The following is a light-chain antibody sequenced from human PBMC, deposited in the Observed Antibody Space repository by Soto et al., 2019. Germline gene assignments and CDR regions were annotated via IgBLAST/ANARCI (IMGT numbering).Light chain of an antibody. CDR2: GAS. Sequence: TQYQSTLSLSPGERATLSCLASQSVTNNYLAWYQQKPGQAPRRLIYGASSRATGIPDRFSGSGSGTDFTLTISRLEPEDFAVYYCQQYGSSPTFGEGTRLENK. CDR3: QQYGSSPT. CDR1: QSVTNNY. V-gene: IGKV3-20*01. J-gene: IGKJ5*01.